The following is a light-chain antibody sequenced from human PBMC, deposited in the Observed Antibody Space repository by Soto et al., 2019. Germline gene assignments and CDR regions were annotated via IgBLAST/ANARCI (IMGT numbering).Light chain of an antibody. V-gene: IGKV3-20*01. CDR3: QYYVNSPPST. CDR2: GVS. J-gene: IGKJ5*01. CDR1: QSVSSSY. Sequence: EIVLTQSPGTLSLSPGERATLSCRASQSVSSSYLAWYQQKPGQAPRLLIYGVSSRATGIPDRFSGSGSGTDFTLTISRLEPEDFAVYYCQYYVNSPPSTFGQGTRLEIK.